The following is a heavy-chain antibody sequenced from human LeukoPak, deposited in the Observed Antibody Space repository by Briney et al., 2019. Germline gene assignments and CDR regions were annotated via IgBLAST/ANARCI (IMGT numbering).Heavy chain of an antibody. V-gene: IGHV3-23*01. CDR2: ISGSGGST. D-gene: IGHD6-19*01. J-gene: IGHJ4*02. CDR3: AKFLFGIAVAGTVY. Sequence: GGSLRLSCAASGFTFSSYAMSWVRRAPGKGLEWVSAISGSGGSTYYADSVKGRFTISRDNSKNTLYLQMNSLRAEDTAVYYCAKFLFGIAVAGTVYWGQGTLVTVSS. CDR1: GFTFSSYA.